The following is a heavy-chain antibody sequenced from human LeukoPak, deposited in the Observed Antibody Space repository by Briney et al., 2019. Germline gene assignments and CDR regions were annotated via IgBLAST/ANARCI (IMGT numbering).Heavy chain of an antibody. CDR1: GGSISSYY. V-gene: IGHV4-59*08. Sequence: SETLSLTCTVSGGSISSYYWSRIRQPPGKGLEWIGYIYYSGSTNYNPSLKSRVTISVDTSKNQFSLKLSSVTAADTAVYYCARVPYSGSYYEDYWGQGTLVTVSS. CDR3: ARVPYSGSYYEDY. J-gene: IGHJ4*02. CDR2: IYYSGST. D-gene: IGHD1-26*01.